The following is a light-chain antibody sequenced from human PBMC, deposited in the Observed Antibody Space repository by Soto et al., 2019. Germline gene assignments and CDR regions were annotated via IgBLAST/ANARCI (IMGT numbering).Light chain of an antibody. CDR3: QQYGSSPPVT. Sequence: EIVLTQSPGTLSLSPGERATLSCRASQSVSSSYLAWYQRKPGQAPRLLIYGASSRATGIPDRFSGSGSGTDFTLTISRLEPEDFAVYYCQQYGSSPPVTFGGGTKVEIK. CDR2: GAS. V-gene: IGKV3-20*01. CDR1: QSVSSSY. J-gene: IGKJ4*01.